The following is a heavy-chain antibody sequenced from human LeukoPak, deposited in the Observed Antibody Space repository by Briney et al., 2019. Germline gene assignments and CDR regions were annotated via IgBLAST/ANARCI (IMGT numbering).Heavy chain of an antibody. Sequence: GASVKVSCKASGYTFTSYYMHWVRQAPGQGLEWRGIINPSGGSTSYAQKFQGRVTMTRDMSTSTVYMGLSSLRSEDTAVYYCARDRLLVVVPAATPGNWFDPWGQGTLVTVSS. CDR2: INPSGGST. CDR3: ARDRLLVVVPAATPGNWFDP. D-gene: IGHD2-2*01. J-gene: IGHJ5*02. CDR1: GYTFTSYY. V-gene: IGHV1-46*01.